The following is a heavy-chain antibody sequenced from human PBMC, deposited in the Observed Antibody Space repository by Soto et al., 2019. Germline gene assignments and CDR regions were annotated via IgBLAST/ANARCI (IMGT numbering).Heavy chain of an antibody. CDR2: ISDSGST. CDR1: GYSIGIGGTF. Sequence: SETVSLTCTVSGYSIGIGGTFWGWIRQHPGKGLEWIGHISDSGSTYSNPSLKSGVTISVDTSKNQFSLKLSSVTAADTAVYYCARVKNNILTGYFIVFDIWGPGTMVT. CDR3: ARVKNNILTGYFIVFDI. V-gene: IGHV4-31*03. D-gene: IGHD3-9*01. J-gene: IGHJ3*02.